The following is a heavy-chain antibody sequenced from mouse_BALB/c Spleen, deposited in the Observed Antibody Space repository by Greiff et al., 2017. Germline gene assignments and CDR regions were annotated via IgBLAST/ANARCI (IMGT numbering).Heavy chain of an antibody. D-gene: IGHD2-1*01. CDR1: GYTFTSYT. Sequence: QVQLQQSAAELARPGASVKMSCKASGYTFTSYTMHWVKQRPGQGLEWIGYINPSSGYTEYNQKFKDKTTLTADKSSSTAYMQLSSLTSEDSAVYYCAREDGNYGMDYWGQGTSVTVSS. J-gene: IGHJ4*01. CDR2: INPSSGYT. CDR3: AREDGNYGMDY. V-gene: IGHV1-4*02.